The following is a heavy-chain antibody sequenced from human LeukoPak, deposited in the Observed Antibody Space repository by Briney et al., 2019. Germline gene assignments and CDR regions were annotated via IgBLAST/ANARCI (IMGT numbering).Heavy chain of an antibody. CDR3: AREGSGSWYVDAFDI. CDR1: GGSISSYY. J-gene: IGHJ3*02. D-gene: IGHD6-13*01. CDR2: IYTSGST. V-gene: IGHV4-4*07. Sequence: SETLSLTCTVSGGSISSYYWSWIRQPAGKGLEWIGRIYTSGSTNYNPSLKSRVTMSVDTSKNQFSLKLSSVTAADTAVYYCAREGSGSWYVDAFDIWGQGTMVTVSS.